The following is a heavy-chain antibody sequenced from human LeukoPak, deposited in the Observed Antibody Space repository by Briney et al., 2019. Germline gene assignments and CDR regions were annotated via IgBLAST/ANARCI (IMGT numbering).Heavy chain of an antibody. CDR3: ASNTYYYDSSGYELVY. J-gene: IGHJ4*02. CDR2: IYYSGST. Sequence: PSETLSLTCTVSGGSISSYYWSWIRQPPGKGLEWIGYIYYSGSTNYNPSLKSRVTISVDTSKNQFSLKLSSVTAADTAVYYCASNTYYYDSSGYELVYWGQGTLVTVSS. D-gene: IGHD3-22*01. CDR1: GGSISSYY. V-gene: IGHV4-59*08.